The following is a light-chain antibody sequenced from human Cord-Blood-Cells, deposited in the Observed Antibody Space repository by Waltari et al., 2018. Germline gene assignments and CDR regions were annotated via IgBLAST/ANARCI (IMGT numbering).Light chain of an antibody. CDR2: DAS. CDR1: QSVSRY. V-gene: IGKV3-11*01. CDR3: QQRSNWLT. Sequence: EIVFTQSPATLSLSPGERATLSCRASQSVSRYLAWYQQKPGQAPRLLIYDASNRATGIPARFSGSGSGTDFTFTISSLEPEDFAVYYCQQRSNWLTFGGGTKVEIK. J-gene: IGKJ4*01.